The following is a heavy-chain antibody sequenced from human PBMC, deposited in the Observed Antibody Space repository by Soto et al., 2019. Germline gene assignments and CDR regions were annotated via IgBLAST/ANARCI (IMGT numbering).Heavy chain of an antibody. D-gene: IGHD2-15*01. Sequence: SETLSLTCAVSGVSIISNYWWAWIRQSPGEVLVWFGSICHSSTTYYNPSLESRVIISVDTSESRFALRLTCVTAADTAVYYCARTDNVSYYPYWGQGTLVTVSS. CDR2: ICHSSTT. V-gene: IGHV4-38-2*01. CDR3: ARTDNVSYYPY. J-gene: IGHJ4*02. CDR1: GVSIISNYW.